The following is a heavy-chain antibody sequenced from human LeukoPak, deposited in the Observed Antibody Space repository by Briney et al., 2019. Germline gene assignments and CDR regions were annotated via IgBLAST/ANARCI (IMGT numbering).Heavy chain of an antibody. CDR2: IIPIFGTA. J-gene: IGHJ4*02. CDR1: GGTFSSYA. CDR3: ASRYYDSSGYAPLFDY. D-gene: IGHD3-22*01. V-gene: IGHV1-69*05. Sequence: GASVKVSCKASGGTFSSYAISWVRQAPGQGLEWMGGIIPIFGTANYAQKFQGRVTITTDESTSTAYMELSSLRSEDTAVYYCASRYYDSSGYAPLFDYWGQGTLVTVSS.